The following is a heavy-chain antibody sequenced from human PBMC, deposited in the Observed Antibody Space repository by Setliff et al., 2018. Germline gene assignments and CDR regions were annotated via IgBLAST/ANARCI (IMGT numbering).Heavy chain of an antibody. CDR1: GDSISSRTYY. J-gene: IGHJ4*02. D-gene: IGHD4-17*01. CDR2: VYYSGIA. V-gene: IGHV4-61*01. Sequence: SETLSLTCTVSGDSISSRTYYWSWIRQPPGKGLEWIGYVYYSGIANYSPSLRSRVTISSDTSKNQFSLQLTSVTATDTAVYYCARGKIFYVGDSHYFDIWGQGALVTVSS. CDR3: ARGKIFYVGDSHYFDI.